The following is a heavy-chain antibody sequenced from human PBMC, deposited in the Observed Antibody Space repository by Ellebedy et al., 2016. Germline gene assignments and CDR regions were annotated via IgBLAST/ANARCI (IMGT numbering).Heavy chain of an antibody. D-gene: IGHD3-10*01. J-gene: IGHJ4*02. CDR3: ARGLKWFGNLFLGY. CDR2: IRLSGGT. V-gene: IGHV4-34*01. Sequence: SETLSLTXVVSDISFSGNYWSWIRQSPGKGLEWIGEIRLSGGTNYNPSLKSRVTISIDTSNNQFSLKLKSVTAADTAIYYCARGLKWFGNLFLGYWGQGTLATVSS. CDR1: DISFSGNY.